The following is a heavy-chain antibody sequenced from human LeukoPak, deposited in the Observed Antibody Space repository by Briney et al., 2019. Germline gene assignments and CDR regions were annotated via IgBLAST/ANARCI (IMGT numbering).Heavy chain of an antibody. D-gene: IGHD3-9*01. CDR2: INHSGST. J-gene: IGHJ4*02. CDR1: GGSFSDYY. CDR3: AREFYDILTGYTAFDY. V-gene: IGHV4-34*01. Sequence: SETLSLTCAVYGGSFSDYYWSWIRQPPGKGLEYIGEINHSGSTNYNPSLKSRVTISVDTSKNQFSLKLSSVTAADTAVYYCAREFYDILTGYTAFDYWGQGTLVTVSS.